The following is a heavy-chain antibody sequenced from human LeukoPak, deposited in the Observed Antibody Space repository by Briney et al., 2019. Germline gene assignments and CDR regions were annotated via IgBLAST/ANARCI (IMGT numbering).Heavy chain of an antibody. V-gene: IGHV3-7*01. Sequence: GGSLGLSCAASGFTFSSYWMSWVRQAPGKGLECVANIKQDGSEKYYVDSVKGRFAIFRDNAKRSLYLQMNSLRTEDTAIYYCASQSPGGFFEDYWGQGTLVTVSS. CDR2: IKQDGSEK. D-gene: IGHD2-15*01. CDR3: ASQSPGGFFEDY. CDR1: GFTFSSYW. J-gene: IGHJ4*02.